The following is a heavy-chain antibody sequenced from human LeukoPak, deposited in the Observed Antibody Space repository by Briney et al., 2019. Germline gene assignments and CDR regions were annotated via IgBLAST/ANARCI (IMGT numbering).Heavy chain of an antibody. V-gene: IGHV4-61*02. Sequence: PSETLSLTCTVSGGSISSGSYYWSWIRQPAGKGLEWIGRIYTSGSTNYNPSLKSRVTISVDTSKNQFSLKLSSVTAADTAVYYCARAALAAPFDYWGQGTLVTVSS. J-gene: IGHJ4*02. CDR3: ARAALAAPFDY. CDR2: IYTSGST. D-gene: IGHD6-13*01. CDR1: GGSISSGSYY.